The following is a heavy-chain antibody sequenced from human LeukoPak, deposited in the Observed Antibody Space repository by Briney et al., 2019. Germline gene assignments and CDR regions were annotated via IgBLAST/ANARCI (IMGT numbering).Heavy chain of an antibody. CDR2: IRYDGSNK. J-gene: IGHJ4*02. CDR1: GFPFSSYG. CDR3: AKDRAVAGTSPFDY. Sequence: PGGSLRLSCAASGFPFSSYGMHWVRQAPGKGLEWVAFIRYDGSNKYYADSVKGRFTISRDNSKNTLYLQMNSLRAEDTAVYYCAKDRAVAGTSPFDYWGQGTLVTVSS. D-gene: IGHD6-19*01. V-gene: IGHV3-30*02.